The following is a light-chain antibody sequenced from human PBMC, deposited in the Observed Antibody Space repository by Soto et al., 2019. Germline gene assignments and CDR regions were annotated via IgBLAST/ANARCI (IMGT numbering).Light chain of an antibody. CDR1: SSDVGGYNY. J-gene: IGLJ2*01. V-gene: IGLV2-14*01. CDR3: SSYTISSPHVV. Sequence: QSALTQPASVSGSPGQSITISCTGTSSDVGGYNYVSWYQRHPGKAPKLMIYDVSNRPSGVSNRFSGSKSGNTASLTISRLQAEDEADYYCSSYTISSPHVVFGGGTKLTVL. CDR2: DVS.